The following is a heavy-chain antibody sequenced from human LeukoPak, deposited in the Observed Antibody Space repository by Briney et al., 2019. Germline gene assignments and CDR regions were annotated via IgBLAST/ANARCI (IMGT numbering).Heavy chain of an antibody. D-gene: IGHD3-16*01. J-gene: IGHJ3*02. Sequence: KTGESLKISCKGSGYSFSSYWIAWVRQMPGKGLEWMGIIYPGDSDSKYSRSFEGQVTTSADKSINTAYLQWTSLKASDSARYYCARRLGGADVFDIWGQGTMVTVSS. CDR2: IYPGDSDS. CDR3: ARRLGGADVFDI. CDR1: GYSFSSYW. V-gene: IGHV5-51*01.